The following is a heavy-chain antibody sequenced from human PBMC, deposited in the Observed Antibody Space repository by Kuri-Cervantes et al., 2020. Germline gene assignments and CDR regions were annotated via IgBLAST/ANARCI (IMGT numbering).Heavy chain of an antibody. D-gene: IGHD3-22*01. CDR1: GGSLSGYY. Sequence: GGSLRLSCAVYGGSLSGYYWSWIRQSPGKGLEWVSYISSSSTIYYADSVKGRFTISRDNAKNSLYLQMNSLRDEDTAVYYCARGNRHFYDSSGLNFDYWGQGTLVTVSS. J-gene: IGHJ4*02. CDR3: ARGNRHFYDSSGLNFDY. V-gene: IGHV3-69-1*01. CDR2: ISSSSTI.